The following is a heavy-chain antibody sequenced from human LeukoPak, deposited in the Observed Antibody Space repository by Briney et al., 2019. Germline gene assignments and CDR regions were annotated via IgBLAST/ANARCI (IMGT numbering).Heavy chain of an antibody. CDR2: IYYSGST. D-gene: IGHD5-18*01. CDR3: ARRDTAMVNFDY. V-gene: IGHV4-38-2*02. J-gene: IGHJ4*02. Sequence: PSETLSLTCTVSGYSISSGYYWGWIRQPPGKGLEWIGSIYYSGSTYYNPSLKSRVTISVDTSKNQFSLKLSSVTAADTAVCYCARRDTAMVNFDYWGQGTLVTVSS. CDR1: GYSISSGYY.